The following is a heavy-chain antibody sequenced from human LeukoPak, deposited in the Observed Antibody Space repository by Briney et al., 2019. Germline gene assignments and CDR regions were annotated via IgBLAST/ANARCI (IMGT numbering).Heavy chain of an antibody. D-gene: IGHD3-16*02. Sequence: PSETLSLTCTVSGGSISSYYWSWIRQPPGKGLEWIGYIYYSGSTSYNPSLKSRVTISIDTSKNQFSLKLSSVTAADTAVYYCARRYEYVWGTYRSDAFDIWGQGTMVSVSS. CDR1: GGSISSYY. CDR2: IYYSGST. J-gene: IGHJ3*02. V-gene: IGHV4-59*01. CDR3: ARRYEYVWGTYRSDAFDI.